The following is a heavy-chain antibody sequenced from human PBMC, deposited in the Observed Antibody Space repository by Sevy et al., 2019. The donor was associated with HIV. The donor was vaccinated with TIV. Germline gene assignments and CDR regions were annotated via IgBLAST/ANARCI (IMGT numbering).Heavy chain of an antibody. D-gene: IGHD6-19*01. V-gene: IGHV3-21*01. CDR1: GFTFSAST. J-gene: IGHJ4*02. CDR2: ISSSGSYI. CDR3: ARGASVAGRGGFDF. Sequence: GGSLRLSCAASGFTFSASTINWVRQAPGKGLEWISSISSSGSYIHYAASVKGRFTISRDNAKSSLYLQLNGLRAEDTAVYYCARGASVAGRGGFDFWGQGTLVTVSS.